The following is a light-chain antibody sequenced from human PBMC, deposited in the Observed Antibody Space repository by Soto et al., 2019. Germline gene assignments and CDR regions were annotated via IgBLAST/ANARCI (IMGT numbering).Light chain of an antibody. J-gene: IGLJ2*01. CDR2: RSA. V-gene: IGLV1-47*01. CDR3: SAQDDILSGVV. Sequence: QSVLTQPPSASGTPGQSISISCSGSSSKIGSNHVYWYQQFPGMAPNLLLYRSAQRPTAVPDRFSGSKSGTSASLAISGLRSDDEADYYGSAQDDILSGVVFVGGTKLTVL. CDR1: SSKIGSNH.